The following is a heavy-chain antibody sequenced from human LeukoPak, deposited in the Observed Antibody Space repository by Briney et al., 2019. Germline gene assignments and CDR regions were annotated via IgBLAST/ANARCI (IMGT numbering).Heavy chain of an antibody. CDR3: ARAVDTAIPDAFDI. D-gene: IGHD5-18*01. CDR1: GGTFSSYA. J-gene: IGHJ3*02. CDR2: IIPIFGTA. Sequence: SVKVSCKASGGTFSSYAISWVRQAPGQGLEWMGRIIPIFGTANYAQKFQGRVTITTDESTSTAYMELSSLRSEDTAVYYCARAVDTAIPDAFDIWGQGTRVTVSS. V-gene: IGHV1-69*05.